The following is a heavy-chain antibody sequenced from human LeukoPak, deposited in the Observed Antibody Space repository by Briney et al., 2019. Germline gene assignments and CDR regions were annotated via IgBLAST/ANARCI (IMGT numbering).Heavy chain of an antibody. D-gene: IGHD3-9*01. V-gene: IGHV3-9*01. J-gene: IGHJ6*02. CDR2: ISWNSGRI. CDR1: GFTFSNHF. CDR3: ARAILSDPKYYGMDV. Sequence: GGSLRLSCSTSGFTFSNHFMHWVRQTPGKGLEWVSGISWNSGRIGYADSVKGRFTISRDNAKNSLFLQMNSLRAEDTAMYYCARAILSDPKYYGMDVWGQGTTVTVSS.